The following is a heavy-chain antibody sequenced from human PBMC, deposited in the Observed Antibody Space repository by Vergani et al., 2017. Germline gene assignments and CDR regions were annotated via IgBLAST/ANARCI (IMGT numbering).Heavy chain of an antibody. Sequence: EVQLLESGGGLVQPGGSLRLSCAASGITFRSYAMSRVRPAPGKGPEWGSAISGSGGSTYYSDPVKGRVTMSRDNSKNTLYLQMNSLRAEDTAVSYCSKDVATTYCGGDCYSGLDAFDIWGQGTMVTVSS. CDR2: ISGSGGST. V-gene: IGHV3-23*01. CDR1: GITFRSYA. J-gene: IGHJ3*02. D-gene: IGHD2-21*02. CDR3: SKDVATTYCGGDCYSGLDAFDI.